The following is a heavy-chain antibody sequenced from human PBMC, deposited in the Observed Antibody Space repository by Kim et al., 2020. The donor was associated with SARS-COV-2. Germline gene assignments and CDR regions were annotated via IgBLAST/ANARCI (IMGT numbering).Heavy chain of an antibody. Sequence: SVKVSCKASGFTFTSSAMQWVRQARGQRLEWIGWIVVASDNTKYSQKFQERVTLTRDMSTSTAYMELSSLRSEDTAVYYCAAFRTVTTFPSYYYGIDVWGQGTAVTVSS. J-gene: IGHJ6*02. D-gene: IGHD4-17*01. CDR1: GFTFTSSA. V-gene: IGHV1-58*02. CDR3: AAFRTVTTFPSYYYGIDV. CDR2: IVVASDNT.